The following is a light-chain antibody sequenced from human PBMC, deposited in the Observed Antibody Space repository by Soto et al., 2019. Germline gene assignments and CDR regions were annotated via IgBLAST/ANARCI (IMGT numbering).Light chain of an antibody. CDR3: QQYNSYWT. CDR2: KAC. J-gene: IGKJ1*01. V-gene: IGKV1-5*03. CDR1: QSISSW. Sequence: DIQMTQSPSTLSASVGDRVTITCRASQSISSWLAWYQQKPGKAPKLLIYKACSFESGVPSRFSGSGSGTEFTLTISSLQPDDFATYYRQQYNSYWTFGQGTKVEIK.